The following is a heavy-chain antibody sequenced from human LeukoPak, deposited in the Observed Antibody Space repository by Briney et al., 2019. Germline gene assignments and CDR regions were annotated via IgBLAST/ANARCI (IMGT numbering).Heavy chain of an antibody. CDR3: ARGGIAARPGYFDY. J-gene: IGHJ4*02. CDR2: ISYDGSNK. V-gene: IGHV3-30*03. CDR1: GFTFSSYG. D-gene: IGHD6-6*01. Sequence: GGSLRLSCAASGFTFSSYGMHWVRQAPGKGLEWVAVISYDGSNKYYADSVKGRFTISRDNSKNTLYLQMNSLRSEDTAVYYCARGGIAARPGYFDYWGQGTLVTVSS.